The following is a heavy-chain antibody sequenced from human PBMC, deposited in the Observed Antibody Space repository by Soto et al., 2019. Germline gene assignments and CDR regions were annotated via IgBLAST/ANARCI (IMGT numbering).Heavy chain of an antibody. Sequence: TSETLSLTCTVSGGSIRSYFWSWIRQPPGKGLEWIGYIYYSGSTNYNPSLKSRVTISVDRSKNQFSLKLSSVTAADTAVYYCARHQANYGDYVSAFDSWGQGTMVTVSS. CDR1: GGSIRSYF. CDR3: ARHQANYGDYVSAFDS. D-gene: IGHD4-17*01. J-gene: IGHJ3*01. V-gene: IGHV4-59*08. CDR2: IYYSGST.